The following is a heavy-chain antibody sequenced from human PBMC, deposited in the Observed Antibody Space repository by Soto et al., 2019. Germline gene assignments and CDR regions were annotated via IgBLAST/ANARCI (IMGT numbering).Heavy chain of an antibody. CDR1: GGTFNSYI. CDR3: ATSPRGFFWNYFDD. V-gene: IGHV1-69*08. Sequence: SVKVSCKASGGTFNSYIINWVRQAPRQGPEWLGRVVPDLGAGNIAQKFQGRVRITADKSTGTNYMELSNLRPDNTAVYYCATSPRGFFWNYFDDWGRVTLFTASS. D-gene: IGHD3-3*01. CDR2: VVPDLGAG. J-gene: IGHJ4*02.